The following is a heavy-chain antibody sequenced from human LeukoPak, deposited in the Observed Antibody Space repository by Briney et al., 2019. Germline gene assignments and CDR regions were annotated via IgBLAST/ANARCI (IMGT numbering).Heavy chain of an antibody. Sequence: GGSLRLSCAASGFTFSSHVMNWVRQAPGKGLEWVSGISGSGATTYNADSVKGRFTISRDNSKNTLYLQMNSLRAGDTAIYYCAKGGDLVATIAFYWGQGTLVTVSS. CDR1: GFTFSSHV. D-gene: IGHD5-12*01. CDR2: ISGSGATT. CDR3: AKGGDLVATIAFY. J-gene: IGHJ4*02. V-gene: IGHV3-23*01.